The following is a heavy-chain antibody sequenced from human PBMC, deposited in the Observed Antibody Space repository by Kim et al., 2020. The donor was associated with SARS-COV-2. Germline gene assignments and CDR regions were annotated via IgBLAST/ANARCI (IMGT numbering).Heavy chain of an antibody. Sequence: GGSLRLSCAVSGLTFSNYPMSWVRQAPGKGLEWVSGISGSGGRTYYADSVKGRFTISRDNSKNTLHLQMNSLRAEDTAVYYCAKDPLYDSSGRNAFDVWGQGTMVTVSS. CDR1: GLTFSNYP. CDR2: ISGSGGRT. D-gene: IGHD3-22*01. V-gene: IGHV3-23*01. J-gene: IGHJ3*01. CDR3: AKDPLYDSSGRNAFDV.